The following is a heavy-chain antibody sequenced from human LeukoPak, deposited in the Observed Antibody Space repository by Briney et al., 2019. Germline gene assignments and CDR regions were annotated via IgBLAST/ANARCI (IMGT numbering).Heavy chain of an antibody. CDR3: AQEGN. CDR1: GFSFTGNW. V-gene: IGHV3-7*01. J-gene: IGHJ4*02. CDR2: IKEDGSEK. Sequence: GGSLRLSCVASGFSFTGNWMSWVRQAPGKGPEWVASIKEDGSEKYYGDSVSGRFTISRDNAKNSLYLQMNSLRAEDTAVYYWAQEGNWGQGTLVTVSS.